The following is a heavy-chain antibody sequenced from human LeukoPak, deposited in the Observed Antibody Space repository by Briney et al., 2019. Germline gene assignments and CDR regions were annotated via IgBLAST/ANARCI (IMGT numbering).Heavy chain of an antibody. J-gene: IGHJ4*02. V-gene: IGHV4-39*07. D-gene: IGHD2-21*02. CDR1: GFSLSTSGMC. CDR2: IYYSGGA. Sequence: SGPTLVNPTQTLTLTCTFSGFSLSTSGMCVSWIRQPPGKGLEWIGSIYYSGGADYNPSLQSRVTISVDTSKNEFSLKVRSVTAADTAVYFCARTHCEGDCFSAIRYWGQGTPVTVSS. CDR3: ARTHCEGDCFSAIRY.